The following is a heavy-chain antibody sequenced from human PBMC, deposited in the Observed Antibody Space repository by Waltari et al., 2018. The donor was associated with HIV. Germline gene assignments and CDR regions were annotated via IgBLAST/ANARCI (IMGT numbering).Heavy chain of an antibody. CDR3: ARDRGGSSSLVLDS. Sequence: QVQLVESGGGVVQPGRSLRLSCAASGFTFKNYGMHWVRQAPGKGLEWVAVIWYDGSNKYYAASVKGLFTISRDNSKNRLYLQMNSLRAEDTAVYYCARDRGGSSSLVLDSWGQGTLVTVSS. V-gene: IGHV3-33*01. CDR2: IWYDGSNK. D-gene: IGHD6-6*01. CDR1: GFTFKNYG. J-gene: IGHJ4*02.